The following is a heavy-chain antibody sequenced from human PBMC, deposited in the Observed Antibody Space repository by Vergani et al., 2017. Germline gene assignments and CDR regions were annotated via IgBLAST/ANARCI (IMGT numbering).Heavy chain of an antibody. Sequence: EVQLVESGGGLVQPGGSLRLSCAASGFTVSSNYMSWVRQAPGKGLEWVSVIYSGGSTYYADSVKGRFTISRDNYKNTLYLQMNSRGAEDTAVYYCSIIVVVPAAINYWGQGTLVTVSS. V-gene: IGHV3-66*01. CDR2: IYSGGST. J-gene: IGHJ4*02. CDR1: GFTVSSNY. CDR3: SIIVVVPAAINY. D-gene: IGHD2-2*01.